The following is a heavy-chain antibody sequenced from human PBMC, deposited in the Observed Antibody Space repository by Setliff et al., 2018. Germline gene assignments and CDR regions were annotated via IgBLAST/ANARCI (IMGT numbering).Heavy chain of an antibody. CDR3: ARVKSDSFGQGLYYFDH. CDR2: INPKSGVT. Sequence: ASVKVSCKTSGYTFTASYIHWVRQAPGQGLEWMGWINPKSGVTKYAQRFEGGVTMTGGTSIKTVYMELSRLRYDDTAVYYCARVKSDSFGQGLYYFDHRGQGTLVTVSS. J-gene: IGHJ4*02. CDR1: GYTFTASY. V-gene: IGHV1-2*02. D-gene: IGHD3-3*01.